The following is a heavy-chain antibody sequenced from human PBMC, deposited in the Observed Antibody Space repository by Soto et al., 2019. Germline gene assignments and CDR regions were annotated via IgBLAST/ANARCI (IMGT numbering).Heavy chain of an antibody. J-gene: IGHJ6*02. CDR2: IYYSGST. CDR3: ARGVVIMGYYYYGMDV. D-gene: IGHD3-3*01. CDR1: DGSISGGDYC. Sequence: SETLSLTCTVSDGSISGGDYCWSWNRQPPGKGLEWIGYIYYSGSTYYNPSLKSRVTISVDTSKNQFSLKLSSVTAADTAVYYCARGVVIMGYYYYGMDVWGQGTTVTVSS. V-gene: IGHV4-30-4*01.